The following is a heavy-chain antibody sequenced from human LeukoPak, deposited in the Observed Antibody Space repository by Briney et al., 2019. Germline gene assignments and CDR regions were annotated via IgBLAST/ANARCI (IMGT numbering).Heavy chain of an antibody. Sequence: SVKVSCKASGGTFSSYAISWVRQAPGQGLEWMGRIIPILGIANYAQKFQGRVTITADKSTSTAYIELSSLRSEDTAVYYCARILTYYYDSSGYPRWGQGTLVTVSS. D-gene: IGHD3-22*01. CDR1: GGTFSSYA. V-gene: IGHV1-69*04. CDR3: ARILTYYYDSSGYPR. J-gene: IGHJ4*02. CDR2: IIPILGIA.